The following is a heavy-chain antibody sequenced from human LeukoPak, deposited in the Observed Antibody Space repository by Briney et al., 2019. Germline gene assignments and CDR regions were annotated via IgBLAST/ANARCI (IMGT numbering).Heavy chain of an antibody. Sequence: PLETLSLTCTVSGGSITSYYWHWIRQPPGKGLEWIGYIYYSGSTNYNPSLKSRVTISVDTSKNQFSLKLSSVTAADTAMYYCARHLSGDYAWFDPWGQGTLVTVSS. CDR2: IYYSGST. J-gene: IGHJ5*02. V-gene: IGHV4-59*08. CDR1: GGSITSYY. CDR3: ARHLSGDYAWFDP. D-gene: IGHD4-17*01.